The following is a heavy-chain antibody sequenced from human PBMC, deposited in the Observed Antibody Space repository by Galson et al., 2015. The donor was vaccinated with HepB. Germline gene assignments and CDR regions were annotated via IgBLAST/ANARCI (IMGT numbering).Heavy chain of an antibody. J-gene: IGHJ4*02. D-gene: IGHD3-10*01. V-gene: IGHV1-18*01. CDR3: ARHLFRRRFGELSPY. Sequence: SVKVSCKASGYTFSSYGISWVRQAPGQGLEWMGWIGPYNGNRNYVQKFQGRVTMTTDTSTNTAYMELRGLRSDDTAVYYCARHLFRRRFGELSPYWGQGTLVTVAS. CDR2: IGPYNGNR. CDR1: GYTFSSYG.